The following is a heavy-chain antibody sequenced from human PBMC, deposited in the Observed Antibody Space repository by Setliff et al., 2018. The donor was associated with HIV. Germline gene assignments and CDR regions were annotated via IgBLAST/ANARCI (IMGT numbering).Heavy chain of an antibody. CDR3: ATSSVAMTAGGDLDY. CDR1: GYTFTSYG. CDR2: ISAYNGNT. V-gene: IGHV1-18*01. Sequence: GASVKVSCKASGYTFTSYGISWVRQAPGQGLEWMGWISAYNGNTNYAQKLQGRVTMTTDTSTSTAYMELSSLRSEDTAVYYCATSSVAMTAGGDLDYWGQGTLVTVSS. D-gene: IGHD6-13*01. J-gene: IGHJ4*02.